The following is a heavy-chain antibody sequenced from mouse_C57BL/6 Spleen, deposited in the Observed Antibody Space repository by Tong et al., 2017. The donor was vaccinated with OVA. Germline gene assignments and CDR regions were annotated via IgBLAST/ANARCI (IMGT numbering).Heavy chain of an antibody. J-gene: IGHJ2*01. D-gene: IGHD2-5*01. CDR3: AREGGYSNYDY. CDR1: GFTFSSYA. V-gene: IGHV5-4*01. CDR2: ISDGGSYT. Sequence: EVQLVESGEGLVKPGGSLKLSCAASGFTFSSYAMSWVRQTPEKRLEWVATISDGGSYTYYPDNVKGRFTISRDNAKNNLYLQMSHLKAEDTAMYYCAREGGYSNYDYWGQGTTLTVS.